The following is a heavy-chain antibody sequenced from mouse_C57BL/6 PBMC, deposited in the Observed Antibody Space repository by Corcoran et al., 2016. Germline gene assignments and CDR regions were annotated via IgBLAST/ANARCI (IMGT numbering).Heavy chain of an antibody. J-gene: IGHJ4*01. CDR3: ARFTTVVDYYAMDY. V-gene: IGHV9-3*01. CDR1: GYTFTTYG. Sequence: QIQLVQSGPELKKPGETVKISCKASGYTFTTYGMSWVKQAPGKGLKWMGWINTYSGVPTYADDFKGRFAFSLETSASTAYLQINNLKNEDTATYFCARFTTVVDYYAMDYWGQGTSVTVSS. D-gene: IGHD1-1*01. CDR2: INTYSGVP.